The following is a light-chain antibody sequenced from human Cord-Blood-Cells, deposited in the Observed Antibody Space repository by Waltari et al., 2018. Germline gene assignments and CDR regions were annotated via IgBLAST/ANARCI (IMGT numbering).Light chain of an antibody. J-gene: IGLJ1*01. V-gene: IGLV2-8*01. CDR3: SAYAGSNNYV. CDR2: EVS. Sequence: QSALTQPPSASGSPGQSVTISCTGTSSDVGGYNYVSWYQQQPGKAPQLMIYEVSKRPSGVPERFSGSKSGNTASLTVAGRQAENEAYYYCSAYAGSNNYVFGTGTKVTVL. CDR1: SSDVGGYNY.